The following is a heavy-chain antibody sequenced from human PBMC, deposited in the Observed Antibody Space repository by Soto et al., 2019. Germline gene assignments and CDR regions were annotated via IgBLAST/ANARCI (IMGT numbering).Heavy chain of an antibody. D-gene: IGHD3-10*01. J-gene: IGHJ3*02. CDR2: TIPVFNTA. CDR1: GGTLSDHG. Sequence: QVQLEQSGAEVKKPGSSVKVSCKASGGTLSDHGVAWLRQAPGQGLEWMGGTIPVFNTAKYAQKFQGRVTDTAYKFTNIAYMELSSLRSEDTAFYFCARGVYGSGNYYTGPSAFDIWGQGTMVIVSS. CDR3: ARGVYGSGNYYTGPSAFDI. V-gene: IGHV1-69*06.